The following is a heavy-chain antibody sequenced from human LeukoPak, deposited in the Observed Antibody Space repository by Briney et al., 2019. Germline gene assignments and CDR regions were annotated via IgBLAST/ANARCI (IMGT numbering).Heavy chain of an antibody. CDR2: IHYTGST. Sequence: ASETLSLTCTGSGGSIRSSNYNWGWIRQPPGKGLEWIGSIHYTGSTYHNPSLKSRVTISIDTSKNEFSLKLTSVTAADTAVYYCAREANYYGSGSYFEGTFDHWGQGSLVIVSS. CDR3: AREANYYGSGSYFEGTFDH. CDR1: GGSIRSSNYN. V-gene: IGHV4-39*07. D-gene: IGHD3-10*01. J-gene: IGHJ4*02.